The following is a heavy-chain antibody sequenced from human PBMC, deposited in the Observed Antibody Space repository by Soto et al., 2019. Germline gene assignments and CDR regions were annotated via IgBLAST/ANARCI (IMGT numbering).Heavy chain of an antibody. CDR2: MNPNSGNT. J-gene: IGHJ6*03. CDR1: GYTFTSYD. CDR3: ARGFIDGILWGGYYYRDV. D-gene: IGHD2-21*01. Sequence: GASVKVSCKASGYTFTSYDINWVRQATGQGLEWMGWMNPNSGNTGYAQKIQGRVTMTRNTSISTAYMELSSLSSEDTAVYYCARGFIDGILWGGYYYRDVWGKGTTVTVSS. V-gene: IGHV1-8*01.